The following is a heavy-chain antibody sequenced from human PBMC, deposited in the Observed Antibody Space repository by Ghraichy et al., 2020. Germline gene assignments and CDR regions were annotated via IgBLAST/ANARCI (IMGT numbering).Heavy chain of an antibody. CDR3: AKDLSRGVVGY. J-gene: IGHJ4*02. CDR2: ISGSGGST. V-gene: IGHV3-23*01. D-gene: IGHD3-3*02. Sequence: LSLTCAASGFTFSSYAMSWVRQAPGKGLEWVSAISGSGGSTYYADSVKGRFTISRDNSKNTLYLQMNSLRAEDTAVYYCAKDLSRGVVGYWGQGTLVTVSS. CDR1: GFTFSSYA.